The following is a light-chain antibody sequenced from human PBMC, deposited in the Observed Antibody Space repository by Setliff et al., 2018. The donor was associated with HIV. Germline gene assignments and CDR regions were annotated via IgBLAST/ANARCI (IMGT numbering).Light chain of an antibody. CDR2: NNS. CDR1: SSNIGSNT. V-gene: IGLV1-44*01. J-gene: IGLJ1*01. CDR3: SAWDDSLNGYG. Sequence: QSVLTQPPSASGTPGQRVTISCSGSSSNIGSNTVNWYQQVPGTAPKLLIYNNSQRPSGVPDRFSGSKSGTSASLAISGLQSEDEADYYCSAWDDSLNGYGFGTGTRSPS.